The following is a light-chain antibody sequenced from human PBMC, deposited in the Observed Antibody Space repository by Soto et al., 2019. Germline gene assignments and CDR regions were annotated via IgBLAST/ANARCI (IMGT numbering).Light chain of an antibody. J-gene: IGLJ1*01. V-gene: IGLV3-21*04. CDR1: NIGSKS. CDR2: YDS. CDR3: QVYDSSSDYV. Sequence: SYELTQPPSVSVAPGETARITCGGNNIGSKSVHWYQQKPGQAPVLVIYYDSDRPSGIPERFSGSNSGNTATLTISRVEAGDEADYYCQVYDSSSDYVFGTGTKVTVL.